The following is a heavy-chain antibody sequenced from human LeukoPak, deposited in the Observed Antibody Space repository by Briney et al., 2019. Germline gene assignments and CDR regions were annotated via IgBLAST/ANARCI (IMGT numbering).Heavy chain of an antibody. V-gene: IGHV3-30*03. CDR3: VGGNWFDP. CDR2: ISYDGSNK. Sequence: GGSLRLSRAASGFTFSSYGMHWVRQAPGKGLEWVAVISYDGSNKYYADSVKGRFTISRDNSKNTLYLQMNSLRAEDTAVYYCVGGNWFDPWGQGTLVTVSS. J-gene: IGHJ5*02. CDR1: GFTFSSYG. D-gene: IGHD2-15*01.